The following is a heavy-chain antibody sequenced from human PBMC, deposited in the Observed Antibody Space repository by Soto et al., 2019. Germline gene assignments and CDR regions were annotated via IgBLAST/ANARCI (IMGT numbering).Heavy chain of an antibody. D-gene: IGHD6-6*01. V-gene: IGHV3-30-3*01. CDR2: ISYDGSNK. CDR3: ARAQRAYIAARRYYYYGMDV. CDR1: GFTFSSYA. J-gene: IGHJ6*02. Sequence: PGGSLRLSCAASGFTFSSYAMHWVRQAPGKGLEWVAVISYDGSNKYYADSVKGRFTISRDNSKNTLYLQMNSLRAEDTAVYYCARAQRAYIAARRYYYYGMDVWGQGTTVTVSS.